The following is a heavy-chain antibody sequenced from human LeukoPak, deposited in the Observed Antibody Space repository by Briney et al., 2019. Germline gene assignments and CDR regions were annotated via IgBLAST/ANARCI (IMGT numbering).Heavy chain of an antibody. CDR3: ARGNYYDSSGYFD. Sequence: SVKVSCKASGGTFSSYAVSWVRQAPGQGLEWMGRIIPMFGTTNYAQSFQGRLTITMDKSTTTAYMELSSLRCEDTAMYSCARGNYYDSSGYFDWGQGTLVTVSS. V-gene: IGHV1-69*05. CDR1: GGTFSSYA. CDR2: IIPMFGTT. D-gene: IGHD3-22*01. J-gene: IGHJ4*02.